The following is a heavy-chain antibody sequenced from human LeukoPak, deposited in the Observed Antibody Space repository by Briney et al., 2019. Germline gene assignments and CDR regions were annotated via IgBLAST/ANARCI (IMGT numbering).Heavy chain of an antibody. D-gene: IGHD3-10*01. CDR3: ARDLIVGATYYYAMDV. V-gene: IGHV3-21*01. Sequence: GGSLRLSCAASGFTFSSYSMNWVRQAPGKGLEWVSSISTSSTYIYYADSLKGRFTISRDNAKNSLYLQMNSLRADDTAVYYCARDLIVGATYYYAMDVWGKGTTVTASS. CDR2: ISTSSTYI. J-gene: IGHJ6*04. CDR1: GFTFSSYS.